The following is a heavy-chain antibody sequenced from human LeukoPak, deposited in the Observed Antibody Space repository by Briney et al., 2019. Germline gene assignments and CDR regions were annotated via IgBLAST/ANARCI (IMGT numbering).Heavy chain of an antibody. CDR3: ASPILEWLLYGRYYYGMDV. J-gene: IGHJ6*02. D-gene: IGHD3-3*01. CDR2: INHSGST. Sequence: SETLSLTCAVYGGSFSGYYWSWIRQPPGKGLEWIGEINHSGSTNYNPSLKSRVTISVDTSKNQFSLKLSSVTAADTAVYYCASPILEWLLYGRYYYGMDVWGQGTTVTVSS. CDR1: GGSFSGYY. V-gene: IGHV4-34*01.